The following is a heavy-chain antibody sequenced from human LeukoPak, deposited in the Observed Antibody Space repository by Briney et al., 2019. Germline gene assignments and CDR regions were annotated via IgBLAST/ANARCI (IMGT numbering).Heavy chain of an antibody. V-gene: IGHV1-69*13. Sequence: SVKVSCKASGGTFSSYAISWVRHAPGQGLEWIGGIIPIFGTANYAQKFQGRVTITADESTSTAYMELSSLRSEDTAVYYCARDYGSGSYHFDYWGQGTLVTVSS. J-gene: IGHJ4*02. CDR2: IIPIFGTA. D-gene: IGHD3-10*01. CDR1: GGTFSSYA. CDR3: ARDYGSGSYHFDY.